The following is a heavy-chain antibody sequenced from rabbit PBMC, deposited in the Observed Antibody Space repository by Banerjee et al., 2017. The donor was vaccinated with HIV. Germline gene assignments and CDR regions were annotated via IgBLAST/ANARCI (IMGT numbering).Heavy chain of an antibody. D-gene: IGHD1-1*01. V-gene: IGHV1S40*01. CDR2: IYAGSSGSS. CDR3: ARDPASSSGVELNL. Sequence: QSLEESGGDLVKPGASLTLTCTASGFSFSSGYDMCWVRQAPGKGLEWIACIYAGSSGSSHYASWAKGRFTISKTSSTTVTLQMTSLTAADTATYFCARDPASSSGVELNLWGQGTLVTVS. CDR1: GFSFSSGYD. J-gene: IGHJ4*01.